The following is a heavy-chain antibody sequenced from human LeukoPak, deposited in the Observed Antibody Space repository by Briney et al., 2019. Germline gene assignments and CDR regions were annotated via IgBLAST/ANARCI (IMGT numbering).Heavy chain of an antibody. Sequence: ASVKVSCKASGYTFTSYDINWVRQATGQGLEWMGWMNPNSGNTGYAQKFQGRVTMTRNTSISTAYMELSSLRSEDTAVYYCARDFGLNDGLDIWGQGTMVTVSS. J-gene: IGHJ3*02. CDR1: GYTFTSYD. D-gene: IGHD1-1*01. CDR2: MNPNSGNT. CDR3: ARDFGLNDGLDI. V-gene: IGHV1-8*01.